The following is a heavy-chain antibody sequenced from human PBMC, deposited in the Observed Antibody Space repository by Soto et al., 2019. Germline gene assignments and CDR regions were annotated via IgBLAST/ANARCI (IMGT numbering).Heavy chain of an antibody. CDR2: ISYEGRNK. Sequence: QVQLVESGGGVVQPGRSLILSCAASGFTFSSYGMHWVRQAPGKGLGWVAVISYEGRNKYYADSVQGLLTISRDNSKDPLYLQMTSLGAEDTAVYYCAKTGGYYTPFDYWDQGTLVTVSS. CDR3: AKTGGYYTPFDY. D-gene: IGHD1-1*01. CDR1: GFTFSSYG. V-gene: IGHV3-30*18. J-gene: IGHJ4*02.